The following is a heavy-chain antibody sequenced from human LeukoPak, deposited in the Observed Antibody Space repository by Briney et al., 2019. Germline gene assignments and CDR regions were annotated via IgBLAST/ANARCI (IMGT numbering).Heavy chain of an antibody. CDR2: ISAYNGNT. D-gene: IGHD2-21*02. CDR3: ARDWHIVVVSANDY. Sequence: EASVKVSCKASGYTFTNYGITWVRQAPGQGLEWMGWISAYNGNTDYAQKFQGRITMTTDTSTSTVYMERRRQRSDYTAVYYCARDWHIVVVSANDYWGQGTLVTVSS. J-gene: IGHJ4*02. V-gene: IGHV1-18*01. CDR1: GYTFTNYG.